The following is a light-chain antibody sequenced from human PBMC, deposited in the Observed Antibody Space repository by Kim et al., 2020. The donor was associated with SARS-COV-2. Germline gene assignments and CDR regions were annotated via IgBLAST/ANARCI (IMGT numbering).Light chain of an antibody. J-gene: IGLJ1*01. CDR1: KWGDKE. Sequence: PGKTASMTGSGYKWGDKEVSWYQRKPGQAPVVVIYQGNQRPSGIPERFSGSNSGNTATLTISGTQAMDEADYYCQAWDSSTHNYVFGAGTKVTVL. CDR3: QAWDSSTHNYV. CDR2: QGN. V-gene: IGLV3-1*01.